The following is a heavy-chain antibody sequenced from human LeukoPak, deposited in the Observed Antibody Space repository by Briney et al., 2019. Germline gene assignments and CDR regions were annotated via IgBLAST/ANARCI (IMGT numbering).Heavy chain of an antibody. CDR1: GYTLTELS. CDR3: ATAMGGSSGYYRMPFDY. D-gene: IGHD3-22*01. J-gene: IGHJ4*02. V-gene: IGHV1-24*01. CDR2: FDPEDGET. Sequence: ASVKVSCKVSGYTLTELSMHWVRQAPGKGLEWMGGFDPEDGETIYAQKFQGRVTMTEDTSTDTAYMELSSLRSEDTAVYYCATAMGGSSGYYRMPFDYWGQGTLVTVSS.